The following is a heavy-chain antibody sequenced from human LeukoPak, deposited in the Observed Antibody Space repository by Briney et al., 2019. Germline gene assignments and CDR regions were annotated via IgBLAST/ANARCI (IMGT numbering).Heavy chain of an antibody. D-gene: IGHD6-13*01. CDR3: ARGAEGIAATDSNFDY. CDR1: GFTFSNYS. J-gene: IGHJ4*02. V-gene: IGHV3-21*01. CDR2: ISTSSSYI. Sequence: GGSLRLSCAASGFTFSNYSMNWVRQAPGKGLEWVSSISTSSSYIYYADSVKGRFTISRDNAKKSLYLQMNSLRVEDTAVYYCARGAEGIAATDSNFDYWGQGTVVTVSS.